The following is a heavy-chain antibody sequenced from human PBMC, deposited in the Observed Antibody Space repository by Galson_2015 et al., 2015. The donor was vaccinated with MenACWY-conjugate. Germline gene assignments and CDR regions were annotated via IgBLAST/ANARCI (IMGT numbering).Heavy chain of an antibody. J-gene: IGHJ4*02. V-gene: IGHV3-74*01. CDR1: GFIFNTYW. D-gene: IGHD1-26*01. CDR2: INPGGSST. CDR3: AKTRGASFYFDY. Sequence: SLRLSCAASGFIFNTYWMHWVRQAPGKGLVWVSRINPGGSSTTYADSVTDRFTSSRDNAKNTLYLQMNSLRPEDTAVFYCAKTRGASFYFDYWGQGTLVTVSS.